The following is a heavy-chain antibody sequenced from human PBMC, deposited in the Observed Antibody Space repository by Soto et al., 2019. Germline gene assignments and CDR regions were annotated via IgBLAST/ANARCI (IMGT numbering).Heavy chain of an antibody. J-gene: IGHJ4*02. CDR2: ISGSGGST. CDR1: GFTFSSYA. D-gene: IGHD6-19*01. CDR3: ARRSSGWYFDY. V-gene: IGHV3-23*01. Sequence: EVQLLESGGGLVQPGGSLRLSCAASGFTFSSYAMSWVRQAPGKGLEWVSAISGSGGSTYYADSVKGRFTISRDNSNITMYLQMNSVRAEDTAVYYCARRSSGWYFDYWGEGTLVTVSS.